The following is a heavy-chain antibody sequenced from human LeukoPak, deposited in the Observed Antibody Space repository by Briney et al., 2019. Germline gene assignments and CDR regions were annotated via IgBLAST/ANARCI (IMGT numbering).Heavy chain of an antibody. CDR3: ARQSGSSGFDPGIDY. D-gene: IGHD3-10*01. CDR2: IYPGDSGT. J-gene: IGHJ4*02. CDR1: GYSFTSYW. Sequence: GESLKISCKGSGYSFTSYWIGWVRQMPGKGLEWMGIIYPGDSGTRYSPSFQGQVTISADKSISTAYLQWSSLKASDTAMYYCARQSGSSGFDPGIDYWGQGTLVTVSS. V-gene: IGHV5-51*01.